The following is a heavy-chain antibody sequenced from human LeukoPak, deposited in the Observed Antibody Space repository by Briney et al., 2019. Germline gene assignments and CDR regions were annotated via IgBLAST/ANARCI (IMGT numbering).Heavy chain of an antibody. CDR3: VRIDYSNAFDI. CDR1: GYTFSNFD. J-gene: IGHJ3*02. CDR2: MNPKTGNT. D-gene: IGHD4-11*01. Sequence: APVKVSCKASGYTFSNFDINWVRQATGQGLEWMGWMNPKTGNTGSAQKLQGRVTISGDTSISTAYMELSSLRSEDTAVYYCVRIDYSNAFDIWGQGTMVTVSS. V-gene: IGHV1-8*01.